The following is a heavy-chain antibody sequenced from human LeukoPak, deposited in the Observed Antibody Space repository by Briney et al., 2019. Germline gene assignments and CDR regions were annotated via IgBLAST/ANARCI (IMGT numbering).Heavy chain of an antibody. D-gene: IGHD5-18*01. CDR2: INSDGSST. CDR1: GFTFSSYW. CDR3: ARDRQYIFDY. J-gene: IGHJ4*02. V-gene: IGHV3-74*01. Sequence: GGSLRLSCAASGFTFSSYWMHWVRQAPGKGLVWVSRINSDGSSTSCADSVKGRVTISRDNAKNTLYLQVNSLRADDTAVYYCARDRQYIFDYWGQGTLVTVSS.